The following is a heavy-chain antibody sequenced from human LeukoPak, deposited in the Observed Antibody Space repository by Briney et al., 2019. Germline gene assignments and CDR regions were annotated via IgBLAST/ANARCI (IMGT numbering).Heavy chain of an antibody. CDR2: INHSGST. D-gene: IGHD6-19*01. J-gene: IGHJ3*02. V-gene: IGHV4-34*01. Sequence: SETLSLTCAVYGGSFSGYYWSWIRQPPGKGLEWIGEINHSGSTNYNPSLKSRVTISVDTSKNQFSLKLSSVTAADTAVYYCARDEGAETDAFDIWGQGTMVTVSS. CDR1: GGSFSGYY. CDR3: ARDEGAETDAFDI.